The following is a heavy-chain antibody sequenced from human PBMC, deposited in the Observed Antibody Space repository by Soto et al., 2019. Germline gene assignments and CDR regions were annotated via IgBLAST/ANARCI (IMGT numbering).Heavy chain of an antibody. D-gene: IGHD5-12*01. J-gene: IGHJ4*02. CDR2: VHHSGST. CDR3: AKNSEATIRVGYDY. V-gene: IGHV4-4*02. Sequence: SDTLSLTCAVSGGSIDRNWWSWARQPPGKGLEWIGEVHHSGSTHYNPSLQSRVSMSVDKSKKELSLKLSSVTAADTAVYYCAKNSEATIRVGYDYWGQGTRVTVSS. CDR1: GGSIDRNW.